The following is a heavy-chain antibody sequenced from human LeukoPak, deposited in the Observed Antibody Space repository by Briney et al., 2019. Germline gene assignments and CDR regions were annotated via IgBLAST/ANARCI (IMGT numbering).Heavy chain of an antibody. CDR2: INPNSGAT. CDR3: ARGVLRELRRFDY. CDR1: GYTLSDYY. V-gene: IGHV1-2*02. D-gene: IGHD1-7*01. Sequence: ASVEVSCKTSGYTLSDYYMHWVRQAPGQGLEWMGWINPNSGATTYAENFQGRVIMTRDTSISTAYMELTSLRSDDTALYYCARGVLRELRRFDYWGQGTLVTVSS. J-gene: IGHJ4*02.